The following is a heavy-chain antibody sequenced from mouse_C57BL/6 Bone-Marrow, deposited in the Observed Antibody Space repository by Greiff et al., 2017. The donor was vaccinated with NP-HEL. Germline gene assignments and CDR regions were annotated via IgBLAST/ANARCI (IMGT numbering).Heavy chain of an antibody. CDR2: ISAGGSCT. J-gene: IGHJ3*01. D-gene: IGHD6-1*01. V-gene: IGHV1-75*01. Sequence: VKLQESGRGLVKPGASVKLSCAASGYTFTGYYINWVRQRPGKRLEWVGWISAGGSCTYYNEKVKGKATLTVDKTSSTVYMLLSSPASEDSSVYVCASAALFAYWGQGTLVTVSA. CDR1: GYTFTGYY. CDR3: ASAALFAY.